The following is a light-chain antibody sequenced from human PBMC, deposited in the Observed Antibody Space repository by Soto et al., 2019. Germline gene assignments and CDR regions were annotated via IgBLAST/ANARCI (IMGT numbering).Light chain of an antibody. Sequence: EIVLTQSPGTLSLSPGQSATLSCRASQSVSSTHLAWYQQIPGQAPRLLIYAASSRATGIPDRFSGSGSGTDFTLTITRLEPEDFAVYYCQQYGIAPGTFGQGTKVEIK. J-gene: IGKJ1*01. CDR1: QSVSSTH. CDR2: AAS. V-gene: IGKV3-20*01. CDR3: QQYGIAPGT.